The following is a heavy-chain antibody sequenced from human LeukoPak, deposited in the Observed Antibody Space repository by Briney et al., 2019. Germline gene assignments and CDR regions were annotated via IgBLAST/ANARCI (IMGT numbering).Heavy chain of an antibody. CDR2: IYSGGST. V-gene: IGHV3-53*01. Sequence: GGSLRLSCAASGFTVSSNYMSWVRQAPGKGLEWVSVIYSGGSTYYADSVKGRFTISRDNSKNTLYLQMNSLRAEDTAVYYCARGAGGWYVGQCFDYWGQGTLVTVSS. D-gene: IGHD6-19*01. J-gene: IGHJ4*02. CDR3: ARGAGGWYVGQCFDY. CDR1: GFTVSSNY.